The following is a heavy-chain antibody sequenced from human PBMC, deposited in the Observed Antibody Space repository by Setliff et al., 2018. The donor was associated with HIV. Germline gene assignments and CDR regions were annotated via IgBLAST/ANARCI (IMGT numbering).Heavy chain of an antibody. CDR1: GGSISSDF. Sequence: SETLSLTCTVSGGSISSDFWSWIRQPPGKGLEWIGSIYYSGSTYYNPSLKSRVTISVDTSKNQFSLKLSSVTAADTAVYYCATYADRESNRFDPWGQGILVTVSS. CDR2: IYYSGST. V-gene: IGHV4-59*05. D-gene: IGHD3-10*01. J-gene: IGHJ5*02. CDR3: ATYADRESNRFDP.